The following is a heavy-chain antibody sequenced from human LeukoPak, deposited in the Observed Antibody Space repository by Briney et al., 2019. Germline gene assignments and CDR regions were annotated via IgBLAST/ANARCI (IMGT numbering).Heavy chain of an antibody. J-gene: IGHJ4*02. D-gene: IGHD2-2*01. CDR1: GGSFSGYY. CDR2: INHSGST. Sequence: SETLSLTCAVYGGSFSGYYWSWIRQPPGKGLEWIGEINHSGSTNYNPSLKSRVTISVDTSKNQFSLKLSSVTAADTAVYYCARQGQYQLLPFDNWGQGTLVTVSS. CDR3: ARQGQYQLLPFDN. V-gene: IGHV4-34*01.